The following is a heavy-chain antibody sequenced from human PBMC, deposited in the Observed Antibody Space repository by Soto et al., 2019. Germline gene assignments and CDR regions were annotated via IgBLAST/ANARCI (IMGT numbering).Heavy chain of an antibody. D-gene: IGHD2-21*02. CDR1: GFTFSSYS. CDR2: ISSSSSYI. CDR3: ARDDSTPQQGVYYYYGMDV. V-gene: IGHV3-21*01. Sequence: LRLSCAASGFTFSSYSMNWVRQAPGKGLEWVSSISSSSSYIYYADSVKGRFTISRDNAKNSLYLQMNSLRAEDTAVYYCARDDSTPQQGVYYYYGMDVWGQGTTVTVSS. J-gene: IGHJ6*02.